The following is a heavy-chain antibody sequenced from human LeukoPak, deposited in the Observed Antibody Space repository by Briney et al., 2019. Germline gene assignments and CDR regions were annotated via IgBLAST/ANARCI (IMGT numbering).Heavy chain of an antibody. J-gene: IGHJ6*02. CDR3: ARDRKPSSYLGPHV. D-gene: IGHD6-6*01. CDR2: IKQDGTAE. CDR1: GFHFSDFW. Sequence: GGSLRLSCSASGFHFSDFWMSWVRQAPGGGLEWVANIKQDGTAEYYVDSVRGRFTISRDNAKKSLYLQMNSLRAEDTAVYYCARDRKPSSYLGPHVWGQGTTVTVSS. V-gene: IGHV3-7*01.